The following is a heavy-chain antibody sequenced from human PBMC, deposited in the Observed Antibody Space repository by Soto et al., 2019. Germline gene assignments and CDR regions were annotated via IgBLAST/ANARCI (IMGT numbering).Heavy chain of an antibody. CDR3: VRGDHWNDEASDY. D-gene: IGHD1-1*01. J-gene: IGHJ4*02. V-gene: IGHV3-33*01. CDR2: IWSDGNNR. Sequence: QVQLVESVGGVVQPGRSLRLSCAASGFMFSNHGMHWVRQAPGKGLEWVAVIWSDGNNRYYADSVKCRFTISRDNSKNTVYLQMNSLRAEDTAVYYCVRGDHWNDEASDYWGQGTLVTVSS. CDR1: GFMFSNHG.